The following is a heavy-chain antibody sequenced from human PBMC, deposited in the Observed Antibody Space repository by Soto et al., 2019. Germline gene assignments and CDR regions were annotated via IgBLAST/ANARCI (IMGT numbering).Heavy chain of an antibody. D-gene: IGHD5-12*01. CDR2: IYYSGST. CDR1: GGSISSYY. J-gene: IGHJ4*02. Sequence: QVQLQESGPGLVKPSETLSLMCTVSGGSISSYYWSWIRQPPGKGLEWIGYIYYSGSTNYNPSLTRRVTXXVXTXXNQFSLKLSSVTAADTAVYYCARERRDGYKHYFDYWGQGTLVTVSS. CDR3: ARERRDGYKHYFDY. V-gene: IGHV4-59*01.